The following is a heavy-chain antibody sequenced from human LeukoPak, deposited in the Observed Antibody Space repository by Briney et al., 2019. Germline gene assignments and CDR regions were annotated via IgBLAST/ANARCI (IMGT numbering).Heavy chain of an antibody. D-gene: IGHD3-10*01. V-gene: IGHV3-15*01. CDR1: GFTFSNAW. CDR3: TTGPMVRGVTDY. CDR2: IKSKTGGGTT. J-gene: IGHJ4*02. Sequence: GGSLRLSCAASGFTFSNAWMSWVRQAPGKGLEWVGRIKSKTGGGTTDYAAPVKGRFIISRDDSKNTLYLQMNSLKTEDTAVYYCTTGPMVRGVTDYWGQGTLVTVSS.